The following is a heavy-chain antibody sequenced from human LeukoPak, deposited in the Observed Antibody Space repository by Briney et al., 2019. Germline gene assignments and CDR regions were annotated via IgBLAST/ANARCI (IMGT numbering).Heavy chain of an antibody. CDR2: ILSDGSKE. J-gene: IGHJ4*02. V-gene: IGHV3-33*01. Sequence: PGGSLRLSCAASGFTFSSYGMHWVRQAPGKGLEWVAVILSDGSKEFYTDSVKGRFTISRDNSKNTLYLQMNSLRAEDTAMYYCAREDDGKPHDYWGQGTLVTVSS. CDR3: AREDDGKPHDY. CDR1: GFTFSSYG. D-gene: IGHD4-23*01.